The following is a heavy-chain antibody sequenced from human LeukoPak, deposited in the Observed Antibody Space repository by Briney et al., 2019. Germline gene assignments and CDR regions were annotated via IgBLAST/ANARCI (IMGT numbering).Heavy chain of an antibody. CDR3: ARLFPSWYGPRYFDY. Sequence: GGSLRLSCAASGFTVSSNYMSWVRQAPGKGLEWVSVIYSGGSTYYADSVKGRFTISRDNSKNTLYLQMNSLRAEDTAVYYCARLFPSWYGPRYFDYWGQGTLVTVSS. D-gene: IGHD6-13*01. J-gene: IGHJ4*02. CDR1: GFTVSSNY. CDR2: IYSGGST. V-gene: IGHV3-53*01.